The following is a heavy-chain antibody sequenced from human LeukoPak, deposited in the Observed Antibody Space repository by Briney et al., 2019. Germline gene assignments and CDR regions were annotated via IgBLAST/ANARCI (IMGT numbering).Heavy chain of an antibody. D-gene: IGHD2/OR15-2a*01. V-gene: IGHV3-43*02. CDR1: GFTFHNYA. CDR3: ARDHVYGGADY. Sequence: GGPLRLSCAASGFTFHNYAIHWVRQAPGKGLEWVSLTSGDSITAYFAESVKGRFTISRDNSKSSLFLQMNSLRTEDTALYYCARDHVYGGADYWGQGTLVTAS. J-gene: IGHJ4*02. CDR2: TSGDSITA.